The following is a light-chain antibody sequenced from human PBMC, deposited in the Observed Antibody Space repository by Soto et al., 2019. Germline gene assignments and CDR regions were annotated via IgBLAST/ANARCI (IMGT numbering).Light chain of an antibody. CDR2: EVS. Sequence: QSVLTQPPSASGSPGQSVTIFCTGTGTDVGGYNYVSWYQQHPGKAPKVMIYEVSKRPSGVPDRFSGSKSGNTASLTVSGLQAADEADYFCKSYAGSNTYVFGSGTKLTVL. J-gene: IGLJ1*01. CDR1: GTDVGGYNY. V-gene: IGLV2-8*01. CDR3: KSYAGSNTYV.